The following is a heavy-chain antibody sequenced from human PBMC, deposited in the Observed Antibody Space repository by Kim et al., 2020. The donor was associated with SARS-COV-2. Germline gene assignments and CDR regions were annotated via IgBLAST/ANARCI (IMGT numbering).Heavy chain of an antibody. CDR1: GYTFTGYY. J-gene: IGHJ4*02. Sequence: ASVKVSCKASGYTFTGYYMHWVRQAPGQGLEWMGWINPNSGGTNYAQKFQGRVTMTRDTSISTAYMELSRLRSDDTAVYYCAREDRAGKQMPIRYSYGYGSAYWGQGTLVTVSS. CDR3: AREDRAGKQMPIRYSYGYGSAY. D-gene: IGHD5-18*01. CDR2: INPNSGGT. V-gene: IGHV1-2*02.